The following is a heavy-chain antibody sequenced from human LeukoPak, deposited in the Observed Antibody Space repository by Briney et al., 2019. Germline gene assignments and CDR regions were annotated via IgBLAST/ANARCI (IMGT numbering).Heavy chain of an antibody. V-gene: IGHV3-74*01. CDR2: INTDGSTT. CDR3: ARVHCSGVGCYQRNDGLEI. D-gene: IGHD2-15*01. J-gene: IGHJ3*02. Sequence: PGGSLRLSCAASGFPFSSYWVHWVRQAPGKGLVWVSRINTDGSTTTYADSVKGRFTVSRDNAKNSLYLQMNSLTAEDTAVYYCARVHCSGVGCYQRNDGLEIWGQGTMVTVSS. CDR1: GFPFSSYW.